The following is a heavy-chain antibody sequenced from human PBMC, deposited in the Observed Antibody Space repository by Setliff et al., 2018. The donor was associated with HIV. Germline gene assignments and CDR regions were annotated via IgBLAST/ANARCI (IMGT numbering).Heavy chain of an antibody. CDR1: AGSIRSSTYY. CDR2: IYYSGST. Sequence: SETLSLTCTVSAGSIRSSTYYWAWIRQPPGKGLEWIGTIYYSGSTYYNPSLKSRATISVDMSKNQFSLILSPVTAADTAVYYCARQGSLCPDCYLDSWGQGTLVTVSS. J-gene: IGHJ4*02. V-gene: IGHV4-39*01. CDR3: ARQGSLCPDCYLDS. D-gene: IGHD2-21*01.